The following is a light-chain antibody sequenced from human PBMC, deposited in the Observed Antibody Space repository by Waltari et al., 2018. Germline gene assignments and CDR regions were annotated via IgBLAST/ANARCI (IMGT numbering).Light chain of an antibody. CDR1: QSLVYSDGNTY. V-gene: IGKV2-30*01. CDR3: MQGAHWPYT. J-gene: IGKJ2*01. CDR2: KIS. Sequence: DVVMTQSPLSLPVTLGQPASIARRSSQSLVYSDGNTYLNWFHQRPGQSPRRLIYKISIRDSGVPDRFSGSGSGTDFTLKISRVEAEDVGVYYCMQGAHWPYTFGQGTNLEIK.